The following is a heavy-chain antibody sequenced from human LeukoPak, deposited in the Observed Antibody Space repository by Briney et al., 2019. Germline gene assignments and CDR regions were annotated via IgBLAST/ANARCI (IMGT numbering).Heavy chain of an antibody. D-gene: IGHD3-22*01. Sequence: GGSLRLSCAASGFTFSSYWMHWVRQAPGKGLVWVSRINSDGSSTSYADSVKGRFTISRDNSKNTLYLQMNSLRAEDTAVYYCARDPVDDSSGYYYLYWGQGTLVTVSS. CDR1: GFTFSSYW. CDR2: INSDGSST. V-gene: IGHV3-74*01. CDR3: ARDPVDDSSGYYYLY. J-gene: IGHJ4*02.